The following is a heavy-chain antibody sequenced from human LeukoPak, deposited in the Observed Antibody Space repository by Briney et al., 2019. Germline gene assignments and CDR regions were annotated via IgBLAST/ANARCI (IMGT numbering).Heavy chain of an antibody. CDR1: GGSISSYY. CDR2: IYYGGST. J-gene: IGHJ4*02. Sequence: SETLSLTCTVSGGSISSYYWSWIRQPPGKGLEWIGYIYYGGSTNYNPSLKSRVTISVDTSKNQFSLKLSSVTAADTAVYYCARGYCSSTSCYFKSTHPFDYWGQGTLVTVSS. D-gene: IGHD2-2*01. CDR3: ARGYCSSTSCYFKSTHPFDY. V-gene: IGHV4-59*08.